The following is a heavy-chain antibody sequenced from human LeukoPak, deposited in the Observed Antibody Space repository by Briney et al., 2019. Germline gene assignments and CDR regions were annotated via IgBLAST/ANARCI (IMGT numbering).Heavy chain of an antibody. Sequence: GGSLRLSCAASGFTVSTNYMSWVRQAPGKGLEWVSVIYSGDTTFYADSVRGKFTIPRDNSKNTLYLQMNSLRAEDTAVYYCASILRSSSGYYFDYWGQGTLVTVSS. J-gene: IGHJ4*02. D-gene: IGHD3-10*01. V-gene: IGHV3-66*01. CDR1: GFTVSTNY. CDR2: IYSGDTT. CDR3: ASILRSSSGYYFDY.